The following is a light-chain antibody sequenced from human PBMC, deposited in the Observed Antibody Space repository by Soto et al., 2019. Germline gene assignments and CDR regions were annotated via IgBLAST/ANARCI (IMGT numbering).Light chain of an antibody. CDR3: QEYNNWPPFT. J-gene: IGKJ2*01. V-gene: IGKV3-15*01. Sequence: EIVMTQSPATLSVSPGERATLSCRASQSLRSNLAWYQHKPGQAPRILIFGASSRATGVPARFSGSGSGTEFTLTISSLQSEDVAVYYCQEYNNWPPFTFGQGTKLEIK. CDR1: QSLRSN. CDR2: GAS.